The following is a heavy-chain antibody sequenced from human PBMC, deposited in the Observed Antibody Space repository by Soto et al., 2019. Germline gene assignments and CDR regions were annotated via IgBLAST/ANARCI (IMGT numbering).Heavy chain of an antibody. J-gene: IGHJ5*02. CDR1: GFTFSSYA. Sequence: GGSLRLSCAASGFTFSSYAMSWVRQAPGKGLEWVSAISGSGGSTYYADSVKGRFTISRDNSKNTLYLQMNSLRAEDTAVYYCAKDLNGYCSGGSCYQAWGQGTLVTVSS. D-gene: IGHD2-15*01. CDR2: ISGSGGST. CDR3: AKDLNGYCSGGSCYQA. V-gene: IGHV3-23*01.